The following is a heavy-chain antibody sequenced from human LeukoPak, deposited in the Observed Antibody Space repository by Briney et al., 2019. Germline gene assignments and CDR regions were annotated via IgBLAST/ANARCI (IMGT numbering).Heavy chain of an antibody. CDR1: GFTFSSYW. V-gene: IGHV3-74*01. D-gene: IGHD6-19*01. Sequence: GGSLRLSCAASGFTFSSYWMHWVRQAPGKGLVWVSRINSDGSSTSYADSVKGRFTISRDNAKNTLYLQMNSLRAEDTAVYYCARDLVGSGWYFGDAFDIWGQGTMATVSS. CDR3: ARDLVGSGWYFGDAFDI. J-gene: IGHJ3*02. CDR2: INSDGSST.